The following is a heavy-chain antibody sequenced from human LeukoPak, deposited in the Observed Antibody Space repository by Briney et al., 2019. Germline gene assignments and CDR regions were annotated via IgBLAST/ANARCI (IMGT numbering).Heavy chain of an antibody. Sequence: PGGSLRLSCAASGFTFSNAWMSWVRQAPGKGLEWVGRIGRKTDGATTDYAAPVKGRFTISRDDSKNTLYLQMNSLKTEDTAVYYCTTHRGYSSSPTFDYWGQGTLVTVPS. J-gene: IGHJ4*02. D-gene: IGHD6-13*01. V-gene: IGHV3-15*04. CDR3: TTHRGYSSSPTFDY. CDR2: IGRKTDGATT. CDR1: GFTFSNAW.